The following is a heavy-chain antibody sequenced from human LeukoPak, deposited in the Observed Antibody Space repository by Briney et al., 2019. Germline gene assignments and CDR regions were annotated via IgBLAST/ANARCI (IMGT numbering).Heavy chain of an antibody. CDR3: ARDRAAVAGTPFDY. CDR1: GFTFSSYW. CDR2: INSDGSST. Sequence: WGSLRLSCAASGFTFSSYWMHWVRQAPGKGLVWVSRINSDGSSTSYADSVKGRFTISRGNAKNTLYLQMNSLRAEDTAVYYCARDRAAVAGTPFDYWGQGTLVTVSS. V-gene: IGHV3-74*01. D-gene: IGHD6-19*01. J-gene: IGHJ4*02.